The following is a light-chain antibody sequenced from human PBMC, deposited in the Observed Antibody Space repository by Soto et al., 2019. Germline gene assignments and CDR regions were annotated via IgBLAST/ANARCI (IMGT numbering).Light chain of an antibody. Sequence: DIVMTQSPDSLAVSLGERATIHCKSSQSVLYSSNNKNYLAWYQQKPGQPPKLLIYWASTRESGVPDRFSGSGSGTDFTLTISSLQAEDVAVYYCQQYYSTPRTFGQGTQVEIK. J-gene: IGKJ1*01. CDR3: QQYYSTPRT. CDR1: QSVLYSSNNKNY. CDR2: WAS. V-gene: IGKV4-1*01.